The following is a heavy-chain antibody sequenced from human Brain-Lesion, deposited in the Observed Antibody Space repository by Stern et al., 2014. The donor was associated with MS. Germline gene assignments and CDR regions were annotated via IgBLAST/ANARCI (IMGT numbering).Heavy chain of an antibody. CDR3: ARHDSVPRPSQLYSARDRGPGYFDY. CDR1: GGSISSSTYY. D-gene: IGHD1-26*01. Sequence: QVQLQESGPGLVKPSETLSLTCTVSGGSISSSTYYWAWIRPPPGKGLEWIGNIYYSGFTSYNPSLKSRVTISVDMSKHQFSLKLSSVTAADTAIYYCARHDSVPRPSQLYSARDRGPGYFDYWGQGTLVTVSS. V-gene: IGHV4-39*01. J-gene: IGHJ4*02. CDR2: IYYSGFT.